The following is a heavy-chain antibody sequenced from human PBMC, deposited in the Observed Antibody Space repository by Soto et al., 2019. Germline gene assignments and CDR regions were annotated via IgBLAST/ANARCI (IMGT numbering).Heavy chain of an antibody. Sequence: QVQLVESGGGVVQPGRSLRLSCAASGFTFSSYGMHWVRQAPGKGLEWVAVIWYDGSNKYYADSVKGRFTISRDNSKNTLYLQMNSLRAEDTAVYYCARDFGFLAVAGPIDYWGQGTLVTVSS. V-gene: IGHV3-33*01. CDR1: GFTFSSYG. CDR3: ARDFGFLAVAGPIDY. J-gene: IGHJ4*02. CDR2: IWYDGSNK. D-gene: IGHD6-19*01.